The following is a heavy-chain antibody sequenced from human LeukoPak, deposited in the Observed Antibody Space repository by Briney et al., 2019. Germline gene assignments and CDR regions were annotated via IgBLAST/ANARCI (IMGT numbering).Heavy chain of an antibody. CDR2: INHSGST. J-gene: IGHJ4*02. Sequence: SETLSLTCAVYGGSFSGYYWSWIRQPPGKGLEWIGEINHSGSTNYNPSLTSRVTISVDTSKNQSSLKLSSVTAADTAVYYCAEWYYDYWGQGTLVTVSS. CDR1: GGSFSGYY. D-gene: IGHD3-3*01. V-gene: IGHV4-34*01. CDR3: AEWYYDY.